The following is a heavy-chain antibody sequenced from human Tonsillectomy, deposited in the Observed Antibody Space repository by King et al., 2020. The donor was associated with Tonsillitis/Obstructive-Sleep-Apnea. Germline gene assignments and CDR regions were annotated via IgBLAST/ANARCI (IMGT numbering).Heavy chain of an antibody. CDR1: GYTFTTYG. CDR2: ISTYNGNT. Sequence: HVQLVESGAEVKKPGASVKVSCKASGYTFTTYGISWVRQAPGQGLEWMGWISTYNGNTEYAQNLQGRVTMTTDPSTSAAYMELRSLRSDDTAVYYCARGTYYDYWGQGTLVTVSS. V-gene: IGHV1-18*01. CDR3: ARGTYYDY. D-gene: IGHD3-22*01. J-gene: IGHJ4*02.